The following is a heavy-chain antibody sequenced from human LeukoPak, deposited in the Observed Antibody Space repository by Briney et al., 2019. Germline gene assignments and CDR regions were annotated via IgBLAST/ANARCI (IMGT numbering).Heavy chain of an antibody. V-gene: IGHV1-2*02. CDR2: INPNSGGT. D-gene: IGHD2-15*01. Sequence: ASVKVYCKASGYTFTGYYMHWVRQAPGQGLEWMGWINPNSGGTNYAQKFQGRVTMTRDTSISTAYMELSRLRSDDTAVYYCAREWWEPPYMDVWGKGTTVTVSS. CDR1: GYTFTGYY. J-gene: IGHJ6*03. CDR3: AREWWEPPYMDV.